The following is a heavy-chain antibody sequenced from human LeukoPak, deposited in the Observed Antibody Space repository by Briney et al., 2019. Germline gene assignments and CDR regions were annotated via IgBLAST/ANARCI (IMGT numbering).Heavy chain of an antibody. CDR1: GFTFSTYA. D-gene: IGHD2-2*02. Sequence: GGSLRLSCAASGFTFSTYAMSWVRQAPGKGLEWVSAITTSGGNTYYADSVKGRFTVSRDNSKNTLHLQMNSLRAEDTAVYYCAKATCSSTSCYRFDYWGQGTLVTVSS. CDR3: AKATCSSTSCYRFDY. J-gene: IGHJ4*02. CDR2: ITTSGGNT. V-gene: IGHV3-23*01.